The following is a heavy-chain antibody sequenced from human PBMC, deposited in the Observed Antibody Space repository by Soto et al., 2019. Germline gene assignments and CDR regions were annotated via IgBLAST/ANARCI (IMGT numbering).Heavy chain of an antibody. J-gene: IGHJ5*01. D-gene: IGHD1-26*01. CDR1: GFIFSNVW. CDR2: IKSKSDDGTT. V-gene: IGHV3-15*01. Sequence: GGSLRLSCAGSGFIFSNVWMNWVRQAPGKGLEWVGHIKSKSDDGTTDYAAPVKGRFTISRDDSKNTLYLEMNSLQSEDTALYYCNTYGVGATNGWFDPWGQGTLVTVSS. CDR3: NTYGVGATNGWFDP.